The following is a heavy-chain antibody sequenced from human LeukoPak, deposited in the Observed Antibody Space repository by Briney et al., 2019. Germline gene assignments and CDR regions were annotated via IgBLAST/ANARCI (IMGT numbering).Heavy chain of an antibody. Sequence: PGGSLRLSCAASGFTFSSHALHWVRQAPSKGLEWVAVILYDGSNKFYVDSVKGRFSISRDNSKNTLYLQMNSLRVEDTAVYYCARDMRLYGSSGHFDSWGRGTLVTVSS. CDR2: ILYDGSNK. CDR3: ARDMRLYGSSGHFDS. CDR1: GFTFSSHA. V-gene: IGHV3-30*01. D-gene: IGHD6-13*01. J-gene: IGHJ4*02.